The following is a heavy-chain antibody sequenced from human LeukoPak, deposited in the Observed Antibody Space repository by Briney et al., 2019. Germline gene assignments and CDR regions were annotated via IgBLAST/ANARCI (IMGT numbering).Heavy chain of an antibody. CDR1: GYTITSNY. D-gene: IGHD2-8*01. CDR2: INPSGGST. CDR3: ARAVYNSYSF. J-gene: IGHJ4*02. V-gene: IGHV1-46*01. Sequence: GASVKVSCKASGYTITSNYIHWVRQAPGQALEWMGTINPSGGSTKYAQKFQGRVTMTRDTSTNTVYMGLSSLRSEDTAVYFCARAVYNSYSFWGQGTLVTVSS.